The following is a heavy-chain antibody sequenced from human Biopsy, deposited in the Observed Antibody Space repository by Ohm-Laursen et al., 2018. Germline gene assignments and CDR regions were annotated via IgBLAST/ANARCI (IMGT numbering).Heavy chain of an antibody. CDR1: RFTFSTYG. V-gene: IGHV3-30*18. Sequence: RSLRLSCAASRFTFSTYGMHWVRQAPGKGLEWVAVISFDGSDQKYADSVKGRFTISRDNSKNTLYLQMNSLRAEDTAVFYCVKDRGVAGTDYYYGMDVWGQGTTVTVSS. CDR3: VKDRGVAGTDYYYGMDV. CDR2: ISFDGSDQ. J-gene: IGHJ6*02. D-gene: IGHD3-10*01.